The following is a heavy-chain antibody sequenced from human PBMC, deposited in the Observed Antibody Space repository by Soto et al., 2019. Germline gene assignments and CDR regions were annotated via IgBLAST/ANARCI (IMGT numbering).Heavy chain of an antibody. D-gene: IGHD1-26*01. J-gene: IGHJ3*02. V-gene: IGHV3-23*01. CDR2: ISGRGANT. CDR3: TRMELPDIAFDI. CDR1: GFTFNNYA. Sequence: QPGGSLRLSCAASGFTFNNYAMSWIRQAPGKGLEWVSTISGRGANTYHANSVTGRFTISRDNSKNTLYLQMNSLSTNDTAVYYCTRMELPDIAFDIWGQGTMVTVSS.